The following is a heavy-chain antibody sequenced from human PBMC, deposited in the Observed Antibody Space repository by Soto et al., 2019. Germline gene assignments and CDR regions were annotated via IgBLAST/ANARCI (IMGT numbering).Heavy chain of an antibody. Sequence: QVQLVESGGGVVQPGRSLRLSCAASGFTFSSSGMHWVRQAPGKGLEWVAVISYDGSNKYYTDSVKGRFTISRDNSKNTLYLQMNRLRAEDTAVYYCAKGLSVIQLWLKDAYWGQGSLVTVSS. CDR3: AKGLSVIQLWLKDAY. CDR1: GFTFSSSG. V-gene: IGHV3-30*18. D-gene: IGHD5-18*01. CDR2: ISYDGSNK. J-gene: IGHJ4*02.